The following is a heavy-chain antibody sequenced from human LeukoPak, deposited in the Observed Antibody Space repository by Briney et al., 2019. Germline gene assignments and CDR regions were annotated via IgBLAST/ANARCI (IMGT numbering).Heavy chain of an antibody. J-gene: IGHJ4*02. CDR2: ISGSGGST. V-gene: IGHV3-23*01. Sequence: GGSLRLSCAASGFTFSSYAMSWVRQAPGKGLEWVSAISGSGGSTYYADSVKGRFTISRDNSKNTLYLQMNSLRAEDTAVYYCAKSPTYYYGSGSYLTYWGQGTLVTVSS. CDR3: AKSPTYYYGSGSYLTY. CDR1: GFTFSSYA. D-gene: IGHD3-10*01.